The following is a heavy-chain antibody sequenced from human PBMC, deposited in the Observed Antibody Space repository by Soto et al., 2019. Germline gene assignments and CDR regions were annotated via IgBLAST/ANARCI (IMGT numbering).Heavy chain of an antibody. CDR3: ARDEDIVLVPAAGDYYYGMDV. J-gene: IGHJ6*02. CDR1: GGTFSSYA. D-gene: IGHD2-2*01. Sequence: QVQLVQSGAEVKKPGSSVKVSCKASGGTFSSYAISWVRQAPGQGLEWMGGIIPILSTANYAQKFQGRVTINADDSTSTAYMELSSLRSEDTAVYYCARDEDIVLVPAAGDYYYGMDVWGQGTTVTVSS. V-gene: IGHV1-69*13. CDR2: IIPILSTA.